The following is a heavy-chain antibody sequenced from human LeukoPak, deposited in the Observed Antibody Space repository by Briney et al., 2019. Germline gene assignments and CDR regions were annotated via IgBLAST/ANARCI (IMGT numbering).Heavy chain of an antibody. CDR2: IYHSGST. CDR3: ARERMYYYGSGSYYWFDP. V-gene: IGHV4-4*02. J-gene: IGHJ5*02. Sequence: SGTLSLACAVSGGSISSSNWWSWVRQPPGKGLEWIGEIYHSGSTNYNPSLKSRVTISVDKSKNQFSLKLSSVTAADTAVYYCARERMYYYGSGSYYWFDPWGQGTLVTVSS. CDR1: GGSISSSNW. D-gene: IGHD3-10*01.